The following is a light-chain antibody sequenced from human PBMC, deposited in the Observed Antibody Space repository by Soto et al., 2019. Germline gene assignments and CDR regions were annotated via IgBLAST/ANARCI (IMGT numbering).Light chain of an antibody. Sequence: EVVMTQSPSALSVSPGERVTITCRASQRINSYLAWYQQKPGQAPRLLVYVASTLAKGIPARFSGTVSGTEFSLTISSLQTKDFSGYYCQQHNTFPGCTSGIGTNVHIK. CDR1: QRINSY. J-gene: IGKJ3*01. V-gene: IGKV3-15*01. CDR2: VAS. CDR3: QQHNTFPGCT.